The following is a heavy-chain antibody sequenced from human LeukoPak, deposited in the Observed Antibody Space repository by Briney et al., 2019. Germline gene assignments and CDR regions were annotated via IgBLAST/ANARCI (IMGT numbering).Heavy chain of an antibody. CDR2: IIPILGIA. J-gene: IGHJ4*02. CDR3: GSLGGRIAAAGLDY. CDR1: GGTFSSYT. V-gene: IGHV1-69*02. Sequence: GSSVKVSCKASGGTFSSYTISRVRQAPGQGLEWMGRIIPILGIANYAQKFQGRVTITADKSTSTAYMELSSLRSEDTAVYYCGSLGGRIAAAGLDYWGQGTLVTVSS. D-gene: IGHD6-13*01.